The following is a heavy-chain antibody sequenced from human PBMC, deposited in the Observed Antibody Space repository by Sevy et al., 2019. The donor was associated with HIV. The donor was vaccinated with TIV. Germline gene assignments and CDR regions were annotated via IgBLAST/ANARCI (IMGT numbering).Heavy chain of an antibody. CDR3: ARDGEYCTNGVCSWGLFDY. J-gene: IGHJ4*02. V-gene: IGHV3-33*01. CDR1: GFTFSSYG. D-gene: IGHD2-8*01. Sequence: GGSLRLSCAVSGFTFSSYGMHWVRQAPGKGLEWVAGIWYDESNKYYAHSVKGRFTISRDNSKNTLYLQMNSLRAEDTAVYYCARDGEYCTNGVCSWGLFDYWGQGTLVTVSS. CDR2: IWYDESNK.